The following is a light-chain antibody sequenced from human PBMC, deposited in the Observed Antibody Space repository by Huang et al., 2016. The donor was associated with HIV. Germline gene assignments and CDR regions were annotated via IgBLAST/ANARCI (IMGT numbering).Light chain of an antibody. Sequence: EIVLTQSPVTLSLSPGNRATLSCRASQNIGTYLAWYQQKSGQAPRLLIYDTANRAAGIPARFSASGSETDFTLTIDSLDPDDCAIYHCQQRSKWPLTFGGGTRVEMK. CDR3: QQRSKWPLT. V-gene: IGKV3-11*01. J-gene: IGKJ4*01. CDR2: DTA. CDR1: QNIGTY.